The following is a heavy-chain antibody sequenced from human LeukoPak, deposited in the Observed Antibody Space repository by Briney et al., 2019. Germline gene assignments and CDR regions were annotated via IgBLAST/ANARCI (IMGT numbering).Heavy chain of an antibody. CDR2: IYTSGST. Sequence: PSETLSLTCTVSGGSISSYYWSWLRQPAGKGLEWIGRIYTSGSTNYNPSLKSRVTMSVDTSKNQFSLKLSSVTAADTAVYYCARGRGGNCSSTSCYTYFDYWGQGTLVTVSS. CDR1: GGSISSYY. V-gene: IGHV4-4*07. J-gene: IGHJ4*02. CDR3: ARGRGGNCSSTSCYTYFDY. D-gene: IGHD2-2*02.